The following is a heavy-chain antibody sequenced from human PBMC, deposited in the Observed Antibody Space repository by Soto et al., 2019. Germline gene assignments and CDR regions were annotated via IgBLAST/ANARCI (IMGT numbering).Heavy chain of an antibody. CDR1: GFTFSSYA. V-gene: IGHV3-23*01. CDR3: ANGGVRGVISRLLDP. J-gene: IGHJ5*02. D-gene: IGHD3-10*01. CDR2: ISGSGGST. Sequence: PGGSLRLSCAASGFTFSSYAMSWVRQAPGKGLEWVSAISGSGGSTYYADSVKGRFTISRDNSKNTLYLQMNSLRAEDTAVYYCANGGVRGVISRLLDPWGQGTLVTVYS.